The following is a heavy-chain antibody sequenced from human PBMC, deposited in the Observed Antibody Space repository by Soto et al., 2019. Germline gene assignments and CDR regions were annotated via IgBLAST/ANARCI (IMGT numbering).Heavy chain of an antibody. D-gene: IGHD2-15*01. J-gene: IGHJ6*02. V-gene: IGHV6-1*01. Sequence: PSQTISLTCAISGDSVSSNSAAWKWSRHSPSRGLEWLGMTYYRYKWYNDDAVCVKIRITINPDTSNNQFSPQLNSVTPEDTAVYSCARDFGSSGGSCYHLRYYSYVMGVCGEGTTITVSS. CDR1: GDSVSSNSAA. CDR3: ARDFGSSGGSCYHLRYYSYVMGV. CDR2: TYYRYKWYN.